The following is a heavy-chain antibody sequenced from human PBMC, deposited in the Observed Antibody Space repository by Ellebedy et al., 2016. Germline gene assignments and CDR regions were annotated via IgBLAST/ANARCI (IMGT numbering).Heavy chain of an antibody. CDR2: VSGSGPST. D-gene: IGHD6-6*01. CDR1: GFTFSNYA. J-gene: IGHJ6*03. Sequence: GGSLRLXXAASGFTFSNYAMNWVRQAPGKGLEWVSAVSGSGPSTYYADSVRGRFTISRDNSKNTLYLQMSSLRAEYTALYYCARIYSSSSGYIDVWGKGITVTVSS. V-gene: IGHV3-23*01. CDR3: ARIYSSSSGYIDV.